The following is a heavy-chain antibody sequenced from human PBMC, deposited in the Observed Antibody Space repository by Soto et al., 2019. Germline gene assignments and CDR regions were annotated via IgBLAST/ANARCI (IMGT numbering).Heavy chain of an antibody. CDR1: GFTVSGNY. CDR3: VRLPGDY. Sequence: EVQLVESGGGLIQPGGSLRLSCAASGFTVSGNYMSWVRQAPGKGLEWVSIIYNGGSTSHADSVKGRFTISRDNSKNTLYLQMNSLRVEDTAMYYCVRLPGDYWGQGTLVTVSS. J-gene: IGHJ4*02. CDR2: IYNGGST. V-gene: IGHV3-53*01.